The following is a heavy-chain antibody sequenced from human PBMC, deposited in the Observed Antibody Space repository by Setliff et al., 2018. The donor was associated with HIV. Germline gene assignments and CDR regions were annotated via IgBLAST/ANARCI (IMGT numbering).Heavy chain of an antibody. V-gene: IGHV1-8*02. CDR1: GYTFTNSD. D-gene: IGHD4-4*01. J-gene: IGHJ3*02. Sequence: ASMKVSCKASGYTFTNSDINWVRQATGQGLEWMGWMNPNSGNTGYAQKFQGRVIMTRDTSITTAYMELSSLRSDDTAVYYCARGLRQDRSNSDVFDIWGQGTVVTVSS. CDR2: MNPNSGNT. CDR3: ARGLRQDRSNSDVFDI.